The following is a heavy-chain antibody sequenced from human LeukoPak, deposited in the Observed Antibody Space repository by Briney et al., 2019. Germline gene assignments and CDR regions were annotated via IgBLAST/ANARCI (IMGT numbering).Heavy chain of an antibody. V-gene: IGHV4-39*07. D-gene: IGHD3-22*01. CDR1: GGSISSSSYY. CDR3: ARVSSTGYGVSSGLFY. J-gene: IGHJ4*02. Sequence: SETLSLTCTVSGGSISSSSYYWGWIRQPPGKGLEWIGSIYYSGSTYYNPSLKSRVTISVDTSKNQFSLKLSSVTAADTAVYYCARVSSTGYGVSSGLFYWGQGTLVTVSS. CDR2: IYYSGST.